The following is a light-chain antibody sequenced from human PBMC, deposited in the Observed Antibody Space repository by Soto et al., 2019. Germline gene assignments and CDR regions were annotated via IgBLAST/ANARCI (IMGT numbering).Light chain of an antibody. CDR2: AAS. CDR1: QSISSY. V-gene: IGKV1-39*01. Sequence: DIQMTRSPSSLSASVGDRVTITCRASQSISSYLNWYQQKPGKAPKLLIYAASSLQSGVPSRFSGSGSGTDFTLTISRPKPQAFETYYCQQSYSTPFTFGPG. CDR3: QQSYSTPFT. J-gene: IGKJ3*01.